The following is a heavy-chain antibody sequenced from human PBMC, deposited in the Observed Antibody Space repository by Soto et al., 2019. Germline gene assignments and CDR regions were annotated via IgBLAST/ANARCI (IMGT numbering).Heavy chain of an antibody. V-gene: IGHV3-23*01. CDR2: ISGSGGDT. D-gene: IGHD3-10*01. CDR3: ARGFRITMVRGVIITPYFQH. CDR1: GYAFSRYV. J-gene: IGHJ1*01. Sequence: GGSLRLSCAASGYAFSRYVMSWVRQAPGKGLEWVSAISGSGGDTYYADSVKGRFTISRDNSKNTLYLQMNSLRAEDTAVYYCARGFRITMVRGVIITPYFQHWGQGTLVTVSS.